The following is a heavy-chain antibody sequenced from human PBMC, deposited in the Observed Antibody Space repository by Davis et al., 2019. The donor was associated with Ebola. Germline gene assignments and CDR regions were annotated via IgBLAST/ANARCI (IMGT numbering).Heavy chain of an antibody. V-gene: IGHV3-11*04. J-gene: IGHJ4*02. Sequence: GGSLRLSCAASGFTFSDYYMSWIRQAPGKGLEWVSYISSSGSTIYYADSVKGRFTISRDNAKNSLYLQMNSLRAEDTAVYYCARDSGDIVVVPAAFDYWGQGTLVTVSS. CDR1: GFTFSDYY. CDR2: ISSSGSTI. CDR3: ARDSGDIVVVPAAFDY. D-gene: IGHD2-2*01.